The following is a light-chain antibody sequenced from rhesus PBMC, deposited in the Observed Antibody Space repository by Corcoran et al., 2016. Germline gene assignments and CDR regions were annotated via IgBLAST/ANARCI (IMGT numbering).Light chain of an antibody. Sequence: DIQMTQSPSSLSASVGDKVTITCRASQGINNWLAWYQQKPGKAPKLLIYSAASLQSGGPSRFSGSVSGADYTLTISSLQPEDFATYYCQQGYNIPRTFGQGTKVEIK. CDR3: QQGYNIPRT. V-gene: IGKV1-18*01. CDR1: QGINNW. J-gene: IGKJ1*01. CDR2: SAA.